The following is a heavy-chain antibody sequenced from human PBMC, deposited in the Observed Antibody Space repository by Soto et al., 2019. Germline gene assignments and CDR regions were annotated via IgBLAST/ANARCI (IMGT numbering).Heavy chain of an antibody. D-gene: IGHD5-12*01. V-gene: IGHV4-34*01. J-gene: IGHJ5*02. CDR2: INHSGST. CDR3: ARGRGDGYKTRRWFDP. Sequence: QVPLQQWGAGLLKPSETLSLTCAVYGGSFSGYYWSWIRQPPGKGLEWIGEINHSGSTNYNPSLQSRGTISVDTSKNQCSRKLSSVTAADTAVYDCARGRGDGYKTRRWFDPWGQGTLVTVSS. CDR1: GGSFSGYY.